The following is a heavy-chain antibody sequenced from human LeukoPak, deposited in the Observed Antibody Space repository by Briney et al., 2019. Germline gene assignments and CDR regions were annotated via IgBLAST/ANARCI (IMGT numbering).Heavy chain of an antibody. Sequence: SQTLSLTCTVSGGSINSHDYYWTWIRQYPGKGLEWIGYIHYSGTTFYNPSLKSRLIISVDTSQSQFSLKLSSVTAADTAVYLCARYSDSWKWFEPWGQGTLVTVSS. D-gene: IGHD6-13*01. J-gene: IGHJ5*02. CDR3: ARYSDSWKWFEP. CDR2: IHYSGTT. CDR1: GGSINSHDYY. V-gene: IGHV4-30-4*08.